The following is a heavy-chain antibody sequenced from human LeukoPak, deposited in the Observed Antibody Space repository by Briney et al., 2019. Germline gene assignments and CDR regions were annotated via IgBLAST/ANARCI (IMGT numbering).Heavy chain of an antibody. J-gene: IGHJ6*03. Sequence: PGGSLRLSCAASGFTFSSYAMSWVRQAPGKGLEWVSAISGSGGSTYYADSVKGRFTISRDNSKNTLYLQMNSLRAEDTAVYYCARAYRPRYYYYYYMDVWGKGTTVTVSS. CDR3: ARAYRPRYYYYYYMDV. CDR1: GFTFSSYA. CDR2: ISGSGGST. V-gene: IGHV3-23*01.